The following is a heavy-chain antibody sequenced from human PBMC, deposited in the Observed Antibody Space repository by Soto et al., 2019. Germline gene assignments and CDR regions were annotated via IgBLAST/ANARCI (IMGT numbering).Heavy chain of an antibody. CDR1: GFTFSSYA. D-gene: IGHD2-2*01. J-gene: IGHJ4*02. CDR2: ISGSGGST. Sequence: PGGSLRLSCAASGFTFSSYAMSWVRQAPGKGLEWVSAISGSGGSTYYADSVKGRFTISRDNSKNTLYLQMNSLRAEDTAVYYCAKDSYIVVVPAPIDYFDYWGQGTLVTVSS. V-gene: IGHV3-23*01. CDR3: AKDSYIVVVPAPIDYFDY.